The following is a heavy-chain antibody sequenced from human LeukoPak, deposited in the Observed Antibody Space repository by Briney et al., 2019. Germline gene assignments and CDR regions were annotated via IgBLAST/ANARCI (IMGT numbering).Heavy chain of an antibody. CDR1: GYTFTSYY. J-gene: IGHJ3*02. Sequence: WASVKVSCKASGYTFTSYYIHWVRQAPGKGLEWMGGIYPEDGETIYAQKFQGRVTMTEDTSTDTAYMELSSLRSEDTAVYYCATKSHRYYYDMGGAFDIWGQGTMVTVSS. D-gene: IGHD3-22*01. CDR3: ATKSHRYYYDMGGAFDI. CDR2: IYPEDGET. V-gene: IGHV1-24*01.